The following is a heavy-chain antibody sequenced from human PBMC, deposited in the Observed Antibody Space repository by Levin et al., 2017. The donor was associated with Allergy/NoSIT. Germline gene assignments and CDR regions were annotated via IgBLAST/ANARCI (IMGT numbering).Heavy chain of an antibody. J-gene: IGHJ1*01. Sequence: SQTLSLTCTVSGGSISSSYWSWIRQPPGKGLEWIGYIYYSGSAKYNPSLKSRVTISVDTSKNQFSLKLSSVTAADTAVYYCARLLSNTFQHWGQGTLVTVSS. V-gene: IGHV4-59*08. D-gene: IGHD2/OR15-2a*01. CDR3: ARLLSNTFQH. CDR1: GGSISSSY. CDR2: IYYSGSA.